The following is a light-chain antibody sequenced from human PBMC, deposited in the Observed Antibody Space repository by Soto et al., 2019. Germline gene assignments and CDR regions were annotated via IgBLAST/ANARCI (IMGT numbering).Light chain of an antibody. CDR1: QSITRY. Sequence: DIQMTQSPSSLSASVGDRVTITCRASQSITRYLDWYQQKPGKAPKLLIYATSSLQSGVPSRFSASGSGTDFTLTISSLQPEDFATYYCQQSYITPWTFGQGTKVDIK. CDR3: QQSYITPWT. CDR2: ATS. V-gene: IGKV1-39*01. J-gene: IGKJ1*01.